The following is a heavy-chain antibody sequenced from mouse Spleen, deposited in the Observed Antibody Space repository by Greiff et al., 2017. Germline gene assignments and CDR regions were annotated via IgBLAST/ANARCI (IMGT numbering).Heavy chain of an antibody. D-gene: IGHD1-1*01. CDR2: IYPGSGST. J-gene: IGHJ1*01. Sequence: QVQLQQSGAELVKPGASVKMSCKASGYTFTSYWITWVKQRPGQGLEWIGDIYPGSGSTNYNEKFKSKATLTVDTSSSTAYMQLSSLTSEDSAVYYCAHYYYGSSDWYFDVWGAGTTVTVSS. CDR1: GYTFTSYW. CDR3: AHYYYGSSDWYFDV. V-gene: IGHV1-55*01.